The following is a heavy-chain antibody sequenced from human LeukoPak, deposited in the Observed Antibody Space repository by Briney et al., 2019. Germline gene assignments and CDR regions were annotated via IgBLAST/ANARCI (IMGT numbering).Heavy chain of an antibody. Sequence: PGGSLRLSCAASGFTFSSYAMSWVRQAPGKGLEWVSAISGSGGSTYYADSVKGRFTISRDNAKNPLYLQMNSLRVEDTAVYYCAREGYYYDSSGYYFWGQGALVTVSS. D-gene: IGHD3-22*01. CDR3: AREGYYYDSSGYYF. J-gene: IGHJ4*02. V-gene: IGHV3-23*01. CDR2: ISGSGGST. CDR1: GFTFSSYA.